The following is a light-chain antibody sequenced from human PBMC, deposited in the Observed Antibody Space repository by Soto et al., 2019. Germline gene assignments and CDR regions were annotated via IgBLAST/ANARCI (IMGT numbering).Light chain of an antibody. Sequence: DRGMTPPPVTRSVIPGEAAPHSCRASQSVSGNLAWYQQKPGQVPRLLIYYSSTRATGIPARFSGSGSGTEFTLTISSLQSEDFAVYYCQHYNNWPPWTSAQGANVDIK. CDR3: QHYNNWPPWT. CDR1: QSVSGN. J-gene: IGKJ1*01. V-gene: IGKV3-15*01. CDR2: YSS.